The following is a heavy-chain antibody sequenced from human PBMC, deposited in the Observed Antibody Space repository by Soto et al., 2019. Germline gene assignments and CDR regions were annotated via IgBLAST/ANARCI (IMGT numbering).Heavy chain of an antibody. Sequence: QVQLQESGPGLVKPSQTLSLTCSVSGASISSGGYYWNWIRQHPGKGLEWIGYIYYSGTTYYNPSLKRRVTMSVDTSKNQFSLKLSSVTAADTAVYYCAASCVGCGGFNYYGMDVWGQGTTVTVSS. CDR2: IYYSGTT. CDR1: GASISSGGYY. CDR3: AASCVGCGGFNYYGMDV. V-gene: IGHV4-31*03. J-gene: IGHJ6*02. D-gene: IGHD2-21*01.